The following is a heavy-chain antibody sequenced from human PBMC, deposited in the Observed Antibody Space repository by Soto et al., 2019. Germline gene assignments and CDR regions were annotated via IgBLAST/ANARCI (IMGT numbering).Heavy chain of an antibody. CDR2: IYSGGST. CDR3: AREGRISGSYYFDY. J-gene: IGHJ4*02. D-gene: IGHD1-26*01. V-gene: IGHV3-53*04. Sequence: GGSLRLSCAASGFTVSSNYMSWVRQAPGKGLEWVSVIYSGGSTYYADSVKGRLTISRHNSKNTLYLQMNSLRAEDTAVYYCAREGRISGSYYFDYWGQGTLVTVSS. CDR1: GFTVSSNY.